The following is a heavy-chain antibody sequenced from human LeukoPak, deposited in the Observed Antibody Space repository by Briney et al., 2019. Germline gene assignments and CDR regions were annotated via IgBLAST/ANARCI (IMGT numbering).Heavy chain of an antibody. J-gene: IGHJ6*02. V-gene: IGHV4-34*01. CDR2: INHTGST. CDR1: GGSFSGYY. CDR3: ARESRLLWFGELLWDYYYYYGMDV. D-gene: IGHD3-10*01. Sequence: PSETLSLTSAVYGGSFSGYYWSWIRQPPGEGLEWIWEINHTGSTNYNPSLKSLVTTSVYTSKHQFSLKLSSVIAADTAVYYCARESRLLWFGELLWDYYYYYGMDVWGQGTTVTVSS.